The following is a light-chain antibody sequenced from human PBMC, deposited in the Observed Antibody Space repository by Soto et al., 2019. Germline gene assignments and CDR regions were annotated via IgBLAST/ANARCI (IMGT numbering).Light chain of an antibody. CDR3: QQYYSNRT. CDR1: QSVLYSSNNNNY. Sequence: DIVMTQSPDSLAVSLGERATINCKSSQSVLYSSNNNNYLAWYQQKPGQPPKLLIYWTSTRESGVPDRFGGSGSGTDFTLTISSLQAEDVAVYFCQQYYSNRTFGQGTKVEIK. V-gene: IGKV4-1*01. CDR2: WTS. J-gene: IGKJ1*01.